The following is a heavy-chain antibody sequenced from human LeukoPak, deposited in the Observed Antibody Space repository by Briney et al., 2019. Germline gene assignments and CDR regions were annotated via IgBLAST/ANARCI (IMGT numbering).Heavy chain of an antibody. V-gene: IGHV3-53*01. Sequence: GGSLRLSCAASGFTVDSNYLSWVRQAPGKGLEWVSTIYTGGNTYYAASVKGRFTISRDNAKNSLYLQMNSLRAEDTAVYYCAGIRWPFDYWGQGTLVTVSS. CDR3: AGIRWPFDY. CDR1: GFTVDSNY. D-gene: IGHD4-23*01. J-gene: IGHJ4*02. CDR2: IYTGGNT.